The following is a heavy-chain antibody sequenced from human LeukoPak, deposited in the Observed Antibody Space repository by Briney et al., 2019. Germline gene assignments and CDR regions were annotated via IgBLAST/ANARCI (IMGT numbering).Heavy chain of an antibody. CDR3: AKAPSGTPYQFDY. J-gene: IGHJ4*02. CDR1: GFTFSTCG. D-gene: IGHD3-10*01. Sequence: GGSLRLSCAASGFTFSTCGMHWVRQAPGKGLEWVAVIWYDGSNKYYADSVKGRFTISRDNSKNTLYLQMNSLRAEDTAVYYCAKAPSGTPYQFDYWGQGTLVTVSS. CDR2: IWYDGSNK. V-gene: IGHV3-33*06.